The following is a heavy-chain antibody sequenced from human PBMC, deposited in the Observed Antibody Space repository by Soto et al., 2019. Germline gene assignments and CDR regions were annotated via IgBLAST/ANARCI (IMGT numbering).Heavy chain of an antibody. Sequence: VGSLRLSCASSVFTFSSYSMNWVRHSPGKGLEWVSSISSSSSYIYYADSVKGRFTISRDNAKNSLYLQMNSLRAEDTAVYYCARYCSSTSCPSNYYYGMDVWGQGTTVTVSS. CDR1: VFTFSSYS. D-gene: IGHD2-2*01. CDR2: ISSSSSYI. J-gene: IGHJ6*02. CDR3: ARYCSSTSCPSNYYYGMDV. V-gene: IGHV3-21*01.